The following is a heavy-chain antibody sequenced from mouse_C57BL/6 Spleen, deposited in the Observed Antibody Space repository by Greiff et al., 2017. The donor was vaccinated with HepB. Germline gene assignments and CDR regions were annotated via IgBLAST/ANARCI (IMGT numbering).Heavy chain of an antibody. CDR2: ISSGSSTI. J-gene: IGHJ3*01. CDR3: AYQAWFAY. CDR1: GFTFSDYG. V-gene: IGHV5-17*01. Sequence: ELHLVESGGGLVKPGGSLKLSCAASGFTFSDYGMHWVRQAPEKGLEWVAYISSGSSTIYYADTVKGRFTISRDNAKNTLFLQMTSLRSEDTAMYYCAYQAWFAYWGQGTLVTVSA.